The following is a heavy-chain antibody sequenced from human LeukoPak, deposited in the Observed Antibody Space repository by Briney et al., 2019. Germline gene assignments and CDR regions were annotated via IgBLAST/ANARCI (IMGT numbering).Heavy chain of an antibody. Sequence: SETLSLTCAVSGVSFCVYYWSWIRHPPGERVEWSGEIYHSGSTNYNPSPKSRVSISVDTSKNQFSLRLCSLSPPDTPVCCCAVRRWIAAAPWGGGWFDPWGQGTLVTVSS. CDR1: GVSFCVYY. CDR3: AVRRWIAAAPWGGGWFDP. J-gene: IGHJ5*02. CDR2: IYHSGST. V-gene: IGHV4-34*01. D-gene: IGHD6-25*01.